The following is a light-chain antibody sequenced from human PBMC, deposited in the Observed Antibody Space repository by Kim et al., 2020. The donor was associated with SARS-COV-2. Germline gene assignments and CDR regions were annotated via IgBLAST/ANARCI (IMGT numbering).Light chain of an antibody. Sequence: SVALGQTARITCGGNNIGSENVHWYQQKPGQAPVLGIYRDTNRPSGIPERFSGSNSGNTATLTITRAQAGDEADYYCQVWDSSAGVFGGGTQLTVL. CDR2: RDT. V-gene: IGLV3-9*01. CDR1: NIGSEN. CDR3: QVWDSSAGV. J-gene: IGLJ3*02.